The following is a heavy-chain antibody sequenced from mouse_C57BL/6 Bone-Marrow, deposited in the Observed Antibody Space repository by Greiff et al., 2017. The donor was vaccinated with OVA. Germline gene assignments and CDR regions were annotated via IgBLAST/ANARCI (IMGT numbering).Heavy chain of an antibody. CDR3: ARGIVRQGY. Sequence: EVQLQQSGPELVKPGASVKISCKASGYTFTDYYMNWVKQSHGKSLEWIGDINPNNGGTSYNQKFKGKATLTVDKSSSTAYMELRSLTSEDAAVYYCARGIVRQGYWGQGTTLTVSS. D-gene: IGHD2-14*01. V-gene: IGHV1-26*01. CDR1: GYTFTDYY. J-gene: IGHJ2*01. CDR2: INPNNGGT.